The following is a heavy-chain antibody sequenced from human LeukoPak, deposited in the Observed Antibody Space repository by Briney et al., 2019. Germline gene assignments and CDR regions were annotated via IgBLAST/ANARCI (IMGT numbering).Heavy chain of an antibody. J-gene: IGHJ4*02. Sequence: GGSLRLSCAASGFTFSSYSMNWVRQAPGKGLEWVSSISSSSSYIYYADSVKGRFTISRDNAKNSPYLQMNSLRAEDTAVYYCARVVAGRLDYWGQGTLVTVSS. V-gene: IGHV3-21*01. D-gene: IGHD6-19*01. CDR3: ARVVAGRLDY. CDR2: ISSSSSYI. CDR1: GFTFSSYS.